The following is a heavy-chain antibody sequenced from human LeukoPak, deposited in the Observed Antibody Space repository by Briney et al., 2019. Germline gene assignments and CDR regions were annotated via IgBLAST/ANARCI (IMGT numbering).Heavy chain of an antibody. CDR2: INPNSGGT. CDR1: GYTFTGYY. Sequence: ASVKVSCKASGYTFTGYYTHWVRQAPGQGLEWMGWINPNSGGTNYAQKFQGRVTMTRDTSISTAYMELSRLRSDDTAVYYCAREWYSSSWYGDAFDIWGQGTMVTVSS. J-gene: IGHJ3*02. V-gene: IGHV1-2*02. CDR3: AREWYSSSWYGDAFDI. D-gene: IGHD6-13*01.